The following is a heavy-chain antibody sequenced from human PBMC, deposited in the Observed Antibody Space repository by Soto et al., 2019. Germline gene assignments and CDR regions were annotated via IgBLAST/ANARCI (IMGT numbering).Heavy chain of an antibody. V-gene: IGHV3-33*01. D-gene: IGHD4-17*01. CDR3: ASDYYGDYVGWFDP. J-gene: IGHJ5*02. CDR1: GFTFSSYG. Sequence: QVQLVESGGGVVQPGRSLRLSCAESGFTFSSYGMHWVRQAPGKGLEWVAVVWYDGSNKYYTDSVKGRFTISRDNSKNPLYLQMNRLRAEDTAVYYCASDYYGDYVGWFDPWGQGTLFTVSS. CDR2: VWYDGSNK.